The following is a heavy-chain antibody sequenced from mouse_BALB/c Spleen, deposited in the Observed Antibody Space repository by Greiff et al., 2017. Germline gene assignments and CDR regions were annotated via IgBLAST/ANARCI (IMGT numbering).Heavy chain of an antibody. CDR1: GFTFSSYY. Sequence: EVKLVESGGGLVKLGGSLKLSCAASGFTFSSYYMSWVRQTPEKRLELVAAINSNGGSTYYPDTVKGRFTISRDNAKNTLYLQMSSLKSEDTALYYCARRVYYFDYWGQGTTLTVSS. V-gene: IGHV5-6-2*01. CDR3: ARRVYYFDY. J-gene: IGHJ2*01. CDR2: INSNGGST.